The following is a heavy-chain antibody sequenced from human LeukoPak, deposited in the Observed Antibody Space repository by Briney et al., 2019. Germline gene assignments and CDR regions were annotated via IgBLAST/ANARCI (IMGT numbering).Heavy chain of an antibody. Sequence: ASVKVSCKASGYTFTGYYMHWVRQAPGQGLEWMGWINPNSGDTNYAQKFQGRVTMTRDTSISTAYMELSRLRSDDTAVYYCARAYYDSSGYSNWFDPWGQGTLVTVSS. CDR1: GYTFTGYY. CDR2: INPNSGDT. CDR3: ARAYYDSSGYSNWFDP. J-gene: IGHJ5*02. V-gene: IGHV1-2*02. D-gene: IGHD3-22*01.